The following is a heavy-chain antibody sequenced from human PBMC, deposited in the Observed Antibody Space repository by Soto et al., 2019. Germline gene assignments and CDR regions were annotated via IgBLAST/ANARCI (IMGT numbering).Heavy chain of an antibody. CDR1: GFTFSNYA. CDR2: LSDGGGST. V-gene: IGHV3-23*01. CDR3: AKAKIGPPTYSSGWHVWL. J-gene: IGHJ4*02. Sequence: EVQLLESGGGLVQPGGSLRLSCAASGFTFSNYAMSWVRQAPGKGLEWVSGLSDGGGSTFYADSVKGRFTISRDNAKNTLYLQMNSLRAEDTAVYYCAKAKIGPPTYSSGWHVWLWGQGTLVTVSS. D-gene: IGHD6-19*01.